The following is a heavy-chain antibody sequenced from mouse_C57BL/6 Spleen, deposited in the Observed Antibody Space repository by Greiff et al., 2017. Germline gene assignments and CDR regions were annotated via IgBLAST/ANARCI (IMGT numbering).Heavy chain of an antibody. CDR3: TREGKLRLRDYAMDD. V-gene: IGHV5-9-1*02. J-gene: IGHJ4*01. Sequence: VQLKESGEGLVKPGGSLKLSCAASGFTFSSYAMSWVRQTPEKRLEWVAYISSGGDYIYYADTVKGRFTISRANARNTLYLQMRSLKSEDTAMYYCTREGKLRLRDYAMDDWGQGTSVTVSS. CDR2: ISSGGDYI. CDR1: GFTFSSYA. D-gene: IGHD3-2*02.